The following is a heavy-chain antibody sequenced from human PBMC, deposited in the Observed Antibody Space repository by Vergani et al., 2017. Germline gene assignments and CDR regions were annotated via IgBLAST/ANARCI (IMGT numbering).Heavy chain of an antibody. V-gene: IGHV3-74*01. CDR3: ARDLREYSGYDGSFDY. CDR2: INSDGSST. Sequence: VQLVESGGGVVQPGRSLRLSCAASGFTFSSYGMHWVRQAPGKGLEWVSRINSDGSSTSYADSVKGRFTISRDNAKNTLYLQMNSLRAEDTAVYYCARDLREYSGYDGSFDYWGQGTLVTVSS. J-gene: IGHJ4*02. CDR1: GFTFSSYG. D-gene: IGHD5-12*01.